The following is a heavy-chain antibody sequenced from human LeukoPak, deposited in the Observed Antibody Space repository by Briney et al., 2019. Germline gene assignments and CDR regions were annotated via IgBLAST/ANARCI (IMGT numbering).Heavy chain of an antibody. V-gene: IGHV3-73*01. Sequence: GGSLRLSCAASGFTFSGSAMHWVRQASGKGLECVGRIRSKADNYATAYAASVKGRFTISRDDSKNTAYLQMNSLRAEDTAVYYCAKGSIRAKNWFDPWGQGTLVTVSS. J-gene: IGHJ5*02. CDR1: GFTFSGSA. CDR2: IRSKADNYAT. CDR3: AKGSIRAKNWFDP. D-gene: IGHD3-10*01.